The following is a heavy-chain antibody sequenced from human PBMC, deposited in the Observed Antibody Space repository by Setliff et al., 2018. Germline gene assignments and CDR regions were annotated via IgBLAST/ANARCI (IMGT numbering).Heavy chain of an antibody. CDR3: ARDALYDSNDRNSYYGNRLDP. CDR1: GYSFSDFY. V-gene: IGHV1-69-2*01. Sequence: ASVKVSCKASGYSFSDFYMHWVRQVPGEGLEALGRIDPRDDFTVYAERFKDRLTITADTSTDTSYMEMSSLTSADTALYYCARDALYDSNDRNSYYGNRLDPWGQGTLVTVSS. CDR2: IDPRDDFT. J-gene: IGHJ5*02. D-gene: IGHD3-22*01.